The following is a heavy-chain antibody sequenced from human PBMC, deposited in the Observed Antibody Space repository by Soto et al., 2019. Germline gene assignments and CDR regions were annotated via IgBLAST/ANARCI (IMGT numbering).Heavy chain of an antibody. CDR3: AKDQVSDSSGPPLYYYYGMDV. CDR1: GFTFSSYA. D-gene: IGHD3-22*01. V-gene: IGHV3-23*01. Sequence: GGSLRLSRAASGFTFSSYAMSWVRQAPGKGLEWVSAISGSGGSTYYADSVKGRFTISRDNSKNTLYLQMDSLRAEDTAVYYCAKDQVSDSSGPPLYYYYGMDVWGQGTTVTVSS. CDR2: ISGSGGST. J-gene: IGHJ6*02.